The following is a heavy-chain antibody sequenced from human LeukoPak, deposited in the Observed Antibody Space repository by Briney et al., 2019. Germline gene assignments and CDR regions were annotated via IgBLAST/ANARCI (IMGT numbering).Heavy chain of an antibody. CDR3: AREFNLGCGGDCYSGDY. D-gene: IGHD2-21*02. CDR2: IYYSGST. CDR1: GGSINNYY. V-gene: IGHV4-59*12. J-gene: IGHJ4*02. Sequence: SETLSLTCTVSGGSINNYYWSWIRQPPGKGLEWIGYIYYSGSTNYNPSLKSRVTISVDTSKNQFSLKLSSVTAADTAVYYCAREFNLGCGGDCYSGDYWGQGTLVTVSS.